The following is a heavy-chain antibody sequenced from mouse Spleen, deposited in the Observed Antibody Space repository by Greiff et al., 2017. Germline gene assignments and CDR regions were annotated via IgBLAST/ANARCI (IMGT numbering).Heavy chain of an antibody. D-gene: IGHD1-1*01. CDR3: ARGYYGSSPAWFAY. CDR1: GFTFSSYG. Sequence: EVKLMESGGGLVQPGGSLKLSCAASGFTFSSYGMSWVRQTPDKRLELVATINSNGGSTYYPESVKGRFTISRDNAKNTLYLQMSSLKSEDTAMYYCARGYYGSSPAWFAYWGQGTLVTVSA. CDR2: INSNGGST. V-gene: IGHV5-6-3*01. J-gene: IGHJ3*01.